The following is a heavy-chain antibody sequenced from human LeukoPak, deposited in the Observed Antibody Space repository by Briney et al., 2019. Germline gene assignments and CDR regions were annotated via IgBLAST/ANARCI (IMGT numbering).Heavy chain of an antibody. V-gene: IGHV3-23*01. CDR3: AKCADMGILTAGDDY. CDR2: ISGSGRST. D-gene: IGHD3-9*01. Sequence: GGSLTLSCAASGFTFNNYAISWVRQAPGKGLEWISAISGSGRSTYYSDSVKGRFTISIDNSKHTVDLQMNSLRAEDTAVYYCAKCADMGILTAGDDYWGQGTLVTVS. CDR1: GFTFNNYA. J-gene: IGHJ4*02.